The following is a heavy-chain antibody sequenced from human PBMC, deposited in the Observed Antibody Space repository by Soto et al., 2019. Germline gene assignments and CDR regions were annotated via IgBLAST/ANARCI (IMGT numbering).Heavy chain of an antibody. J-gene: IGHJ4*02. V-gene: IGHV3-30-3*01. CDR2: VSYDGSNE. CDR1: GFTFSTYA. CDR3: TRGGEGDYGVQGCDY. D-gene: IGHD4-17*01. Sequence: QVQLVESGGGVVQPGRSLRLSCAASGFTFSTYAMHWVRQAPGKGLEWVAAVSYDGSNEYFADSVQGRFSISRDDSKTTLFLQINSLRPEDTAVYYCTRGGEGDYGVQGCDYRGQGSLVIVSS.